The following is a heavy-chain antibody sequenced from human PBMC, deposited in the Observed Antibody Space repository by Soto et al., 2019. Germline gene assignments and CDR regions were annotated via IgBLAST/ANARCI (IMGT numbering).Heavy chain of an antibody. Sequence: GGSLRLSCAASGFTFSTYAVSWVRQAPGKGLVWVSTVIASVISTYYADSVKGRFTISRDDSKTTLFLQMNILRAEDTAVYYCARFAWYYGGYCYGMDVWGQGTTVTVSS. J-gene: IGHJ6*02. CDR3: ARFAWYYGGYCYGMDV. CDR2: VIASVIST. V-gene: IGHV3-23*01. CDR1: GFTFSTYA. D-gene: IGHD3-10*01.